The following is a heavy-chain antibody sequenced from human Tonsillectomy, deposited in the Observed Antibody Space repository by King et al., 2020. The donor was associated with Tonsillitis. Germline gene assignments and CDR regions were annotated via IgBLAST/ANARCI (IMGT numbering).Heavy chain of an antibody. CDR3: ARRAGALDSYYYGMDV. CDR2: ISFDGSNK. CDR1: GFTFSSYA. J-gene: IGHJ6*02. Sequence: VQLVESGGGVVQPGRSLRLSCAASGFTFSSYAIHWVRQAPGKGLEWVADISFDGSNKYYADSVKGRFTISRDNSKNTLFLQMNSLRAEDTAVYYCARRAGALDSYYYGMDVWGQGTTVTVSS. V-gene: IGHV3-30-3*01. D-gene: IGHD4-17*01.